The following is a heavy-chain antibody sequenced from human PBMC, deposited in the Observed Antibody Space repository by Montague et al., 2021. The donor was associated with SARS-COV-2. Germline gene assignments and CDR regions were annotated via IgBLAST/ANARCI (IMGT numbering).Heavy chain of an antibody. CDR1: GLTFSSYA. CDR2: ISGSGGST. D-gene: IGHD2-15*01. CDR3: AKRYCSGGSCYSGFDP. Sequence: SLRLSCAASGLTFSSYAMSWVRQAPGKGLEWVSAISGSGGSTYYADSVKGRFTISRDNSKNTLYLQMNSLRAEDTAVYYCAKRYCSGGSCYSGFDPWGQGTLVTVPS. V-gene: IGHV3-23*01. J-gene: IGHJ5*02.